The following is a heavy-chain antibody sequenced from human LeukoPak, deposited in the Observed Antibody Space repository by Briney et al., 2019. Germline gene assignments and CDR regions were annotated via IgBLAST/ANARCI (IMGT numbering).Heavy chain of an antibody. V-gene: IGHV3-23*01. D-gene: IGHD2-2*01. J-gene: IGHJ4*02. CDR3: AKGGSTSCPDY. Sequence: GGSLRLSCAASGFTFSSYAMHWVRQAPGKGLEWVSGISSSGESTYYADSVKGRFTVSRDNSKNTLYLQMNSLRAEDTAVYYCAKGGSTSCPDYWGQGTLVTVSS. CDR2: ISSSGEST. CDR1: GFTFSSYA.